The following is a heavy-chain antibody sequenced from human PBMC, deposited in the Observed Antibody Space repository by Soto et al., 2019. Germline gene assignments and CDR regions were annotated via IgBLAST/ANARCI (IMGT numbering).Heavy chain of an antibody. CDR1: GDSIPWTSCY. CDR2: VYYSGST. D-gene: IGHD1-1*01. CDR3: ARLTSRTSAASHGRTNSMVP. Sequence: SETLSLTCTLSGDSIPWTSCYWGWFRQPPGKGLEWIGDVYYSGSTYYNPSLKSRLTMSIDTSKGQFSLKMTSVTAADTGVYYCARLTSRTSAASHGRTNSMVPCGPATLVTFAS. J-gene: IGHJ5*02. V-gene: IGHV4-39*01.